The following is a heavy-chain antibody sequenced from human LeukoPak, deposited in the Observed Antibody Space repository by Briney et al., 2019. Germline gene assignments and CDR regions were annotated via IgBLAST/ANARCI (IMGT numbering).Heavy chain of an antibody. CDR2: ISSDGSST. D-gene: IGHD3-10*01. Sequence: GGSLRLSCATSGFTFSSYWMHWVRQAPGKGLVWVSRISSDGSSTTYADSVRGRFTISRDNAKNTLSLQMNSLRDEDTAVYYCARDVGAVSDYWGRGTRVPVS. CDR3: ARDVGAVSDY. J-gene: IGHJ4*02. CDR1: GFTFSSYW. V-gene: IGHV3-74*01.